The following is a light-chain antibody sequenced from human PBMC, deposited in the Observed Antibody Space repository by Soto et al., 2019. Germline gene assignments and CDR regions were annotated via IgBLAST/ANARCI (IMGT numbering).Light chain of an antibody. CDR2: GAS. V-gene: IGKV3-20*01. CDR3: QQYGGSPPNT. CDR1: QSVSSNY. J-gene: IGKJ2*01. Sequence: EIVLTQSPGTLSLSPGERATLSCRASQSVSSNYLAWYQQKPGQAPRLLIYGASSRATGIPDRFSGSGSGTDFTLTISRLEPEDFAVYYCQQYGGSPPNTFGQGTKLEI.